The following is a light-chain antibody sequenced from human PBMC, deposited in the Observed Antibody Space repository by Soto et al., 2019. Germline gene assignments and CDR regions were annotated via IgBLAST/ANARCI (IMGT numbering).Light chain of an antibody. CDR3: MSFTSSNTYV. V-gene: IGLV2-14*03. CDR1: SSDVGAYNF. CDR2: DVA. Sequence: QSLLTQPASVSGSPGQSITISCTGTSSDVGAYNFVSWYQHYPDKAPKVVIYDVANRPSGVSYRFSASKSGNTASLTISGLQAEDEADYYCMSFTSSNTYVFGTGTKVTV. J-gene: IGLJ1*01.